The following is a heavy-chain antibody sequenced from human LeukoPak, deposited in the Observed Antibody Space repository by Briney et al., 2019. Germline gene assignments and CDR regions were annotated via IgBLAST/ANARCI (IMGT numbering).Heavy chain of an antibody. CDR3: ARYSYGSNY. D-gene: IGHD5-18*01. CDR1: GGSISSHY. J-gene: IGHJ4*02. V-gene: IGHV4-59*11. Sequence: SETLSLTCTVSGGSISSHYWSWIRQPPGKGLEWIGYIYYSGSTNYNPSLKSRVTISVDTSKNQFSLKLSSVTAADTAVYYCARYSYGSNYWGQGTLVNVSS. CDR2: IYYSGST.